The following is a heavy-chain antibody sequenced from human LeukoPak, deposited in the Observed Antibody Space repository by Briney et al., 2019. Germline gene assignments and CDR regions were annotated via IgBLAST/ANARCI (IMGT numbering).Heavy chain of an antibody. D-gene: IGHD2-2*01. V-gene: IGHV3-53*01. CDR2: IHRDDKT. CDR1: GFTVSSSF. CDR3: AREVISTPSYFDY. Sequence: GGSLRLSCAASGFTVSSSFIYWVRRAPGKGLEWVSFIHRDDKTYYADSVKGRFTMSRDSSKNTLFLQMNSLGADDTAVYYCAREVISTPSYFDYWGQGILVTVSS. J-gene: IGHJ4*02.